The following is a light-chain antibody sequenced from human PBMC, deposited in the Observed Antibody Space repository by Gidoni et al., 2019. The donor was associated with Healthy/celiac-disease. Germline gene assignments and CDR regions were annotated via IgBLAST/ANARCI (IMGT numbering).Light chain of an antibody. CDR1: QSVSSN. J-gene: IGKJ1*01. Sequence: EIVMTQSPATLSVSPGERATLSCRASQSVSSNLAWYQQKPGQAPRLLIYGASTRATGIPARFSGSGSGTEFTLTISSLQSEDFAVYYCQQYNNWPPVKRVWTFGQGTKVEIK. CDR3: QQYNNWPPVKRVWT. V-gene: IGKV3-15*01. CDR2: GAS.